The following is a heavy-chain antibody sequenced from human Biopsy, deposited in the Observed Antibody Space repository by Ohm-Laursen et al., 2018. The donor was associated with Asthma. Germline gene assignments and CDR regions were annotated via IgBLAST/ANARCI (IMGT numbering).Heavy chain of an antibody. CDR3: ARLAYGSGSFFDF. CDR2: IFPGDSDT. CDR1: GYIFTSYW. Sequence: GESLRISCKASGYIFTSYWIGWVRQMPGKGLEWMGIIFPGDSDTIYSPSFQGKVTIPADKSISTAYLQWSSLKASDTAIYYCARLAYGSGSFFDFWGQGTLVTVSS. D-gene: IGHD3-10*01. V-gene: IGHV5-51*01. J-gene: IGHJ4*02.